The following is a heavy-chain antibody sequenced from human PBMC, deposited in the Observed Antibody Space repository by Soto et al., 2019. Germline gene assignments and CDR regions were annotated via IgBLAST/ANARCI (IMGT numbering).Heavy chain of an antibody. CDR2: MNPNSGNT. CDR1: GYTFTSYD. CDR3: AMGRGLVTQGGFEP. J-gene: IGHJ5*02. D-gene: IGHD1-26*01. Sequence: QVHLVQSGAELKKPGASVKVSCKDSGYTFTSYDITWVRQATGQGLEWMGWMNPNSGNTGYAQKFQGRVNMTRNTAINTAYKELGSLRSEDTGVSFFAMGRGLVTQGGFEPWGQGTLGTGSS. V-gene: IGHV1-8*01.